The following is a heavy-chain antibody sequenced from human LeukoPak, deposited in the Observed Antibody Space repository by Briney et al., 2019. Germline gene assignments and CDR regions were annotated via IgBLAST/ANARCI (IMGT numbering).Heavy chain of an antibody. V-gene: IGHV3-30*18. CDR3: AKPGFGEFMIDY. CDR2: ISYDGSNK. D-gene: IGHD3-10*01. J-gene: IGHJ4*02. Sequence: GGSLRLSCAASGFTFSSYAMHWVRQAPGKGLEWVAVISYDGSNKYYADSVKGRFTISRDNSKNTLYLQMNSLRAEDTAVYYCAKPGFGEFMIDYWGQGTLVTVSS. CDR1: GFTFSSYA.